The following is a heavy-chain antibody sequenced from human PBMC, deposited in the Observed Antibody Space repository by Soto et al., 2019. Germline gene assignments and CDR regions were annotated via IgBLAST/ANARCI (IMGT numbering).Heavy chain of an antibody. V-gene: IGHV4-59*01. D-gene: IGHD3-3*01. J-gene: IGHJ6*03. CDR3: ASSTYYDFWSGYSLDYYYYMDV. CDR2: IYYSGST. CDR1: GGSISSYY. Sequence: SETLSLTCTVSGGSISSYYWSWIRQPPGKGLEWIGYIYYSGSTNYNPSLKSRVTISVDTSKNQFSLKLSSVTAADTAVYYCASSTYYDFWSGYSLDYYYYMDVWGKGTTVTVSS.